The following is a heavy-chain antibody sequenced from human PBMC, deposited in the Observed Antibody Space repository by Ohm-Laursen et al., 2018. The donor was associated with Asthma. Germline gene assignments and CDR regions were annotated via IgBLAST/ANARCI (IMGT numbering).Heavy chain of an antibody. Sequence: SLRLSCSASGFTFSSYSMNWVRQAPGKGLEWVSYISSSSSTIYYADPVKGRFTISRDNSKNTLYLQMNSLRAEDTAVYYCAKESRDGYNFFDYWGQGTLVTVSS. CDR1: GFTFSSYS. CDR2: ISSSSSTI. J-gene: IGHJ4*02. CDR3: AKESRDGYNFFDY. V-gene: IGHV3-48*01. D-gene: IGHD5-24*01.